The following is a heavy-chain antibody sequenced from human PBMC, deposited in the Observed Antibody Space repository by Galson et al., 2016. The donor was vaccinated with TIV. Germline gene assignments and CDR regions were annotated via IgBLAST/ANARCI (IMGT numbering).Heavy chain of an antibody. J-gene: IGHJ6*02. Sequence: SVKASCKASGGTFSSHAISWVRQAPGQGLEWVGGFIPLFGTANYAQKFQGRVTISADESTSTLYMEVRSLRSEDTAVYYCAKDRNTAMDTYHYYYGMDVWGQGTTVIVSS. CDR1: GGTFSSHA. CDR2: FIPLFGTA. D-gene: IGHD5-18*01. CDR3: AKDRNTAMDTYHYYYGMDV. V-gene: IGHV1-69*13.